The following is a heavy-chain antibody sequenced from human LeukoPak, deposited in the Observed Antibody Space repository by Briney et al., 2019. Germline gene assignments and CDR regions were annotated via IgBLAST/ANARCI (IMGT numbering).Heavy chain of an antibody. Sequence: SETPSLTCAVYGGSFSGYYWSWIRQPPGKGLEWIGEINHSGSTNYNPSLKSRVTISVDTSKNQFSLKLSSVTAADTAVYYCARQEEPWGHFDYWGQGTLVTVSS. D-gene: IGHD3-16*01. V-gene: IGHV4-34*01. CDR1: GGSFSGYY. CDR3: ARQEEPWGHFDY. CDR2: INHSGST. J-gene: IGHJ4*02.